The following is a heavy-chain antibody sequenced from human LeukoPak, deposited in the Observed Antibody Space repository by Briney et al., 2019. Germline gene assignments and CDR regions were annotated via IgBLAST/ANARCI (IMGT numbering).Heavy chain of an antibody. D-gene: IGHD5-12*01. J-gene: IGHJ5*02. CDR2: IYYSGST. V-gene: IGHV4-31*03. CDR1: GGSISSGGDY. CDR3: ARAPERLSFCWFDP. Sequence: SQTLSLTCTVSGGSISSGGDYWSWIRQHPGKGLEWIGYIYYSGSTYYNPSLKSRVTISVDTSKNQFCLKLSSVTAADTAVYYCARAPERLSFCWFDPWGQGTLVTVSS.